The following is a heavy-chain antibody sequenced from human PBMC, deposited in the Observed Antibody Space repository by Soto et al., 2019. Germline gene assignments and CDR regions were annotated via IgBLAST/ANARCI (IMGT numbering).Heavy chain of an antibody. D-gene: IGHD3-10*01. CDR1: GYTFTNYY. CDR2: INCGGGGT. CDR3: VREFSGGYFDY. Sequence: QVQLVQSGAEVKKPGASVRVSCKASGYTFTNYYMHWVRQAPGQGLEWVGIINCGGGGTNYAQKFQGRGIMTRDTSKNTVYLDLSRLRSEETAVYFCVREFSGGYFDYWGQGILVTVST. V-gene: IGHV1-46*01. J-gene: IGHJ4*02.